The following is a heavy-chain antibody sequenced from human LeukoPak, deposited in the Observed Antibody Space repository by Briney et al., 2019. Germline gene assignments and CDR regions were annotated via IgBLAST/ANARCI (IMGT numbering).Heavy chain of an antibody. CDR1: GYSISSGYY. CDR3: ARHPKDPDTAMVRFDP. Sequence: SETLSLTCTVSGYSISSGYYWGWIRQPPGKGLEWTGSIDHSGSTYYNPSLKSRITISVDTSKNQFSLKLSSVTAADTAVYYCARHPKDPDTAMVRFDPWGQGTLVTVSS. CDR2: IDHSGST. D-gene: IGHD5-18*01. J-gene: IGHJ5*02. V-gene: IGHV4-38-2*02.